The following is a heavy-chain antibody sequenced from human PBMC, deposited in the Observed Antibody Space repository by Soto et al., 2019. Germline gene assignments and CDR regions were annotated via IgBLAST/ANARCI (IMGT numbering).Heavy chain of an antibody. J-gene: IGHJ6*03. V-gene: IGHV3-23*01. CDR1: GFTFSDYA. CDR3: AKGGKYVVVVPATMGSLWDSRWERPLRQIHYYYYMDV. CDR2: ITGSGGHT. D-gene: IGHD2-2*01. Sequence: EVQLLESGGSLVQPGGSLRLSCAASGFTFSDYAMSWVRQAPGKGLEWISTITGSGGHTYYADSVKGRFTISRYNSNTTLYLQMNSLRAEDTAEDFCAKGGKYVVVVPATMGSLWDSRWERPLRQIHYYYYMDVWGKGTTVTVSS.